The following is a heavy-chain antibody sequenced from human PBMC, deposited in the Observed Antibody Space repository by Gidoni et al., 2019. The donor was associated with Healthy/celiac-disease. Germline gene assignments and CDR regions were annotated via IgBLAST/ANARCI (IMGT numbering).Heavy chain of an antibody. CDR3: ARGDYDILTGSPGMDV. CDR1: GWPFSGYY. J-gene: IGHJ6*02. CDR2: INHSGST. D-gene: IGHD3-9*01. Sequence: QVQLQQWGAGLLKPSETLSLTCAVYGWPFSGYYWSWIRQPPGKGLEWIGEINHSGSTNYNPSLKSRVTISVDTSKNQFSLKLSSVTAADTAVYYCARGDYDILTGSPGMDVWGQGTTVTVSS. V-gene: IGHV4-34*01.